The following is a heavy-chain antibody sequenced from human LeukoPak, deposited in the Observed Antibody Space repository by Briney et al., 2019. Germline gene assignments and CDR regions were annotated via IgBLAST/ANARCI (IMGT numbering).Heavy chain of an antibody. CDR1: GGSISSYY. V-gene: IGHV4-4*07. Sequence: SETLSLTCTVSGGSISSYYWSWIRQPAGKGLEWIGRVYNSGSTNYNPSLKSRVTMSINTSKNQFSLRLSSVTAADTAVYYCARDPRPDGFDIWGQGTMVTVSS. CDR2: VYNSGST. CDR3: ARDPRPDGFDI. J-gene: IGHJ3*02.